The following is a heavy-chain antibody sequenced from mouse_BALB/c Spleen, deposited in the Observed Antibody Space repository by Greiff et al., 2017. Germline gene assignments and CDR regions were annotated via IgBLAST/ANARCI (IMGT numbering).Heavy chain of an antibody. D-gene: IGHD2-14*01. CDR2: ISSGGST. J-gene: IGHJ4*01. CDR3: ARGSLYRYYAMDY. Sequence: EVQRVESGGGLVKPGGSLKLSCAASGFTFSSYAMSWVRQTPEKRLEWVASISSGGSTYYPDSVKGRFTISRDNARNILYLQMSSLRSEDTAMYYCARGSLYRYYAMDYWGQGTSVTVSS. V-gene: IGHV5-6-5*01. CDR1: GFTFSSYA.